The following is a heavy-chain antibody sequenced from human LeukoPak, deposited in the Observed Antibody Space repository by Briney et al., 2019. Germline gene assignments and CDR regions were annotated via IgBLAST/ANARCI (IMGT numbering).Heavy chain of an antibody. V-gene: IGHV1-69*05. D-gene: IGHD3-10*01. CDR2: IIPIFGTA. CDR3: ARGVRAYYYYMDV. Sequence: ASVKVSCKASGYTFTSYYMHWVRQAPGQGLEWMGGIIPIFGTANYAQKFQGRVTITTDESTSTAYMELSSLRSEDTAVYYCARGVRAYYYYMDVWGKGTTVTVSS. J-gene: IGHJ6*03. CDR1: GYTFTSYY.